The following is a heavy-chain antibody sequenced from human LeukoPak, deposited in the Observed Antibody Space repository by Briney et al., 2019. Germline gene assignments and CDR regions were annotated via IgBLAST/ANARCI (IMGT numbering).Heavy chain of an antibody. D-gene: IGHD3-3*01. CDR2: IYCSGST. CDR3: ARGYEYYDFWSGYNYNWFDP. CDR1: GGSISSYY. V-gene: IGHV4-59*01. Sequence: SETLSLTCTVSGGSISSYYWSWIRQPPGKGLEWIGYIYCSGSTNYNPSLKSRVTISVDTSKNQFSLKLSSVTAADTAVYYCARGYEYYDFWSGYNYNWFDPWGQGTLVTVSS. J-gene: IGHJ5*02.